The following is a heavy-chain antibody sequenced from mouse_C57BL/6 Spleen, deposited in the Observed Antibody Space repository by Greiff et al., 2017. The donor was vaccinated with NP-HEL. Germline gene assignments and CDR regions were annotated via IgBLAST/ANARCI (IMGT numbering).Heavy chain of an antibody. V-gene: IGHV2-6-1*01. CDR1: GFSLTSYG. Sequence: VKLMESGPGLVAPSQSLSITCTVSGFSLTSYGVHWVRQPPGKGLEWLVVISSDGSTTYNSALNSRLSISKDNSKSQVFLKMNSLQTEDTAMYYCARHTGRDGYYGAMDDWGQGTSVTVSS. J-gene: IGHJ4*01. D-gene: IGHD2-3*01. CDR2: ISSDGST. CDR3: ARHTGRDGYYGAMDD.